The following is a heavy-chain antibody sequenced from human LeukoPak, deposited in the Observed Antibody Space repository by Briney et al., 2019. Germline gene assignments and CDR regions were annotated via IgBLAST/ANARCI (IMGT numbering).Heavy chain of an antibody. CDR2: IYTSGST. Sequence: SETLSLTCSVSGGSFDSKYWSWIRQPPGKGLEWIGYIYTSGSTNFNPSLRSRVAMSIDTSKNQFSLKVYSVTAADTAVYYCANYIRSVHYYMDVWGKGTTVIVSS. D-gene: IGHD4-11*01. CDR1: GGSFDSKY. CDR3: ANYIRSVHYYMDV. V-gene: IGHV4-4*09. J-gene: IGHJ6*03.